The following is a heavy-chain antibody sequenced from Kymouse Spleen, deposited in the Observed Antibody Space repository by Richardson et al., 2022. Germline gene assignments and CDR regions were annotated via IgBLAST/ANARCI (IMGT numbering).Heavy chain of an antibody. J-gene: IGHJ5*02. CDR1: GFTFTSSA. Sequence: QMQLVQSGPEVKKPGTSVKVSCKASGFTFTSSAVQWVRQARGQRLEWIGWIVVGSGNTNYAQKFQERVTITRDMSTSTAYMELSSLRSEDTAVYYCAADRVAEVDWFDPWGQGTLVTVSS. CDR2: IVVGSGNT. D-gene: IGHD6-19*01. CDR3: AADRVAEVDWFDP. V-gene: IGHV1-58*01.